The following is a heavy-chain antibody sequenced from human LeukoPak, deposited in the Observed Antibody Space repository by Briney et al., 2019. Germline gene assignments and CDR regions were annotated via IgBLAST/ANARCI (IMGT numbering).Heavy chain of an antibody. CDR3: TTAELERTGPGDYYMDV. J-gene: IGHJ6*03. D-gene: IGHD1-1*01. CDR2: IKSKADGGTT. Sequence: PGGSLRLSCAASGFTFSNAWMSWVRQAPGKGLEWVGRIKSKADGGTTDYAAPVKGRFTISRDDSKNTLYLQMNSLKTEDTAVYYCTTAELERTGPGDYYMDVWGKGTTVTVSS. CDR1: GFTFSNAW. V-gene: IGHV3-15*01.